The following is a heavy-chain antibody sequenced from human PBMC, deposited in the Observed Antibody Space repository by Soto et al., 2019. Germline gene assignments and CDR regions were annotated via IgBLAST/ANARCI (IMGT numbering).Heavy chain of an antibody. J-gene: IGHJ5*02. Sequence: KGLEWVSAISGSGGSTYYADSVKGRFTISRDNSKNTLYVQMNSLRAEDTAVYYCTKNSLHLNVTATTGFYPCGQ. CDR2: ISGSGGST. CDR3: TKNSLHLNVTATTGFYP. D-gene: IGHD2-21*02. V-gene: IGHV3-23*01.